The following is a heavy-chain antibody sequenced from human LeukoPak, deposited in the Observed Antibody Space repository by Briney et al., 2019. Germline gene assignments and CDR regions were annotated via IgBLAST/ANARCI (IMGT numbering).Heavy chain of an antibody. CDR1: GFTLSSYE. V-gene: IGHV3-74*01. CDR3: ARELPREVTLDY. CDR2: INSDGSRT. Sequence: GGSLRLSCAASGFTLSSYEMHWVRQVPGKGLMWVSRINSDGSRTGYADSVKGRFTISRDNAKNTLYLQMISLRAEDTSIYSCARELPREVTLDYWRQRTPVTVSS. J-gene: IGHJ4*02. D-gene: IGHD2-21*02.